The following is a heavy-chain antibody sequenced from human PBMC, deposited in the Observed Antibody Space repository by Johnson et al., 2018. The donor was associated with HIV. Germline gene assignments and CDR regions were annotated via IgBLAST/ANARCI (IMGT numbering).Heavy chain of an antibody. CDR3: AREFPYCSGGSCLPAAFDI. V-gene: IGHV3-20*03. J-gene: IGHJ3*02. D-gene: IGHD2-15*01. CDR2: ITGSGGST. Sequence: PGKGLEWISLITGSGGSTYYANSVKGRFTISRDNSKNTLYLQMNSLRAEDTALYYCAREFPYCSGGSCLPAAFDIWGQGTMVTVSS.